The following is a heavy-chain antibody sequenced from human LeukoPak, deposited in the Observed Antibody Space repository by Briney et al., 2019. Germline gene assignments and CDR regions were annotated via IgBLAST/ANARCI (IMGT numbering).Heavy chain of an antibody. Sequence: GESLKIACKGSGYSFTSYWIVWVRQLPGKGLEWMGFIFPGDSDTRYSPSFEGQVTVSADRSINTAYLQWRSLKASDTAMYYCARRDSSGWYSPFDYWGQGTLVTVSS. V-gene: IGHV5-51*01. CDR2: IFPGDSDT. CDR3: ARRDSSGWYSPFDY. J-gene: IGHJ4*02. CDR1: GYSFTSYW. D-gene: IGHD6-19*01.